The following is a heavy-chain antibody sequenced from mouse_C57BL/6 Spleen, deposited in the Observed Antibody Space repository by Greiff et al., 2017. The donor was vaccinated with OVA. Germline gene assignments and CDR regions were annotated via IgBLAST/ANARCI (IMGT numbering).Heavy chain of an antibody. Sequence: VQLQQSGAELVRPGASVKLSCTASGFNIQDYYMHWVKQRPEQGLEWIGRIDPEDGDTEYAPKFQGKATMTADTSSNTAYLQLSSLTSEDTAVYYCTTAYYSNYWYFDVWGTGTTVTVSS. V-gene: IGHV14-1*01. CDR2: IDPEDGDT. D-gene: IGHD2-5*01. CDR3: TTAYYSNYWYFDV. CDR1: GFNIQDYY. J-gene: IGHJ1*03.